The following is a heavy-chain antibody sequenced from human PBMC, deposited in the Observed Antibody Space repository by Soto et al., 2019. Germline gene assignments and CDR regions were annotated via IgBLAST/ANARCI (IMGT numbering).Heavy chain of an antibody. D-gene: IGHD2-2*02. J-gene: IGHJ5*02. CDR1: GYSFTSYW. Sequence: PGESLKISCKGSGYSFTSYWIAWVRQMPGKGLEWMGIIYPGDSDTRYSPSFQGQVTISVDKSITTAYLQWSSLKASDTAMYYCARNMVPAAIGHWFDPWGQGTLVTVSS. CDR3: ARNMVPAAIGHWFDP. CDR2: IYPGDSDT. V-gene: IGHV5-51*01.